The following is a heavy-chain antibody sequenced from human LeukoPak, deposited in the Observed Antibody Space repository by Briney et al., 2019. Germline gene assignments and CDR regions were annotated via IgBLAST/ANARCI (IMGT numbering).Heavy chain of an antibody. CDR2: ISGSGGST. D-gene: IGHD2-15*01. Sequence: GGSLRLSCVASGFTFSSYAMSWVRQAPGKGLEWVSAISGSGGSTYYADSVKGRFTISRDNAKNSLYLQMNSLRAEDTAVYYCAKVYGRDIVVVVAAIGYFDYWGQGTLVTVSS. J-gene: IGHJ4*02. CDR3: AKVYGRDIVVVVAAIGYFDY. CDR1: GFTFSSYA. V-gene: IGHV3-23*01.